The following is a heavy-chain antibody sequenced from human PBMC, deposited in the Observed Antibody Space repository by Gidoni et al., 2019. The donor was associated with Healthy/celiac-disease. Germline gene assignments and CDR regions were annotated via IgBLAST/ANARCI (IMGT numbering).Heavy chain of an antibody. D-gene: IGHD4-17*01. V-gene: IGHV4-31*03. CDR3: ARDHYGDYGGDWFVP. Sequence: QVQLQESGPGLVKPSQTLSLTCTVSGGSISSGGYYWSWIRQHPGKGLGWIGYIYYSGRTYYNPALKSRVTISVDTSKNQFSLKLSSVTAADTAVYYCARDHYGDYGGDWFVPWGQGTLVTVSS. J-gene: IGHJ5*02. CDR1: GGSISSGGYY. CDR2: IYYSGRT.